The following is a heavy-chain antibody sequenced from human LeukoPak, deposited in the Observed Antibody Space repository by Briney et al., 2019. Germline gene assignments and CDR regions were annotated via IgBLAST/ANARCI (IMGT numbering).Heavy chain of an antibody. V-gene: IGHV3-7*01. CDR1: GFTFSSYW. D-gene: IGHD6-13*01. Sequence: PGGSLRLSCAASGFTFSSYWMSSVRQAPGKGLEWVANIKQDGSEKYYVDSVKGRFTISRDNAKNSLYLQMNSLRVEDTAVYYCASRYSSSWCYYYYYMDVWGKGTTVTVSS. J-gene: IGHJ6*03. CDR2: IKQDGSEK. CDR3: ASRYSSSWCYYYYYMDV.